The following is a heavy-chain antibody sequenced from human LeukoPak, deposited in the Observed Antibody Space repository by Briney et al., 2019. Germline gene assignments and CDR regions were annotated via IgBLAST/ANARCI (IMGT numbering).Heavy chain of an antibody. Sequence: SETLSLTCTVPGGSISSYYWSWIRQPPGKGLKWIGYIYYSGSTNYNPSPKRRVTISLQTSKNQTSLKLNSTTSAHTALHYSTRSTEAHSWRTGYYDYYMDVWGKGTTVTVSS. CDR2: IYYSGST. D-gene: IGHD6-13*01. V-gene: IGHV4-59*01. CDR1: GGSISSYY. J-gene: IGHJ6*03. CDR3: TRSTEAHSWRTGYYDYYMDV.